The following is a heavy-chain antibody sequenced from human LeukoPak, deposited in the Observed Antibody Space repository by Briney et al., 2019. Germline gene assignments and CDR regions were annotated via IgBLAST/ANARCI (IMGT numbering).Heavy chain of an antibody. J-gene: IGHJ4*02. CDR1: GFTFSSYA. CDR2: ISGSGGST. V-gene: IGHV3-23*01. D-gene: IGHD3-3*01. Sequence: GGSLRLSCAASGFTFSSYAMSWVRQAPGKGLEWVSAISGSGGSTYYADSVKGRFTISRDNSKNTLYLQMNSLRAEDTAVYYCAKGSDSGYYTDDFDYWGQGTLVTVSS. CDR3: AKGSDSGYYTDDFDY.